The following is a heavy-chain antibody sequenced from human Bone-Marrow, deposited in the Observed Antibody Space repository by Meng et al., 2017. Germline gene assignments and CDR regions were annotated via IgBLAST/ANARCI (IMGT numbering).Heavy chain of an antibody. V-gene: IGHV1-18*01. CDR2: ISAYNGNT. CDR3: ARGNYGSGSYYNADWFDP. D-gene: IGHD3-10*01. Sequence: ASVKVSCKASGYTFTSYAMHWVRQAPGQGLEWMGWISAYNGNTNYAQKFQGRVTMTRDTSTSTVYMELSSLRSEDTAVYYCARGNYGSGSYYNADWFDPWGQGTLVTVSS. J-gene: IGHJ5*02. CDR1: GYTFTSYA.